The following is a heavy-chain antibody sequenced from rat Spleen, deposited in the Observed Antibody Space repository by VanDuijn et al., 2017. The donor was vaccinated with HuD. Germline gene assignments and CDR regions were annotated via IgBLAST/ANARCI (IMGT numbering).Heavy chain of an antibody. CDR3: ARHPTYYGFDGDWFAC. J-gene: IGHJ3*01. V-gene: IGHV5-22*01. CDR2: VSYEGSTT. CDR1: GFTFSGYW. Sequence: EVQLVETGGDLVQPGRSLKLSCVASGFTFSGYWMYWLRQAPKKGLEWVASVSYEGSTTFYGDSVKGRFTISRDNAKSTLYLQMDSLRSEDTATYYCARHPTYYGFDGDWFACWGQGTLVTVSS. D-gene: IGHD1-9*01.